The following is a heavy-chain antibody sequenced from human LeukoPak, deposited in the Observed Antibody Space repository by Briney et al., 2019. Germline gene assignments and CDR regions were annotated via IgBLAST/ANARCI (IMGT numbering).Heavy chain of an antibody. CDR2: VYYSGST. J-gene: IGHJ6*02. V-gene: IGHV4-59*02. CDR1: GGSVSGYY. Sequence: PSETLSLTCVVSGGSVSGYYWGWIRQPPGRGLEWIGYVYYSGSTNYNPSFKSRITISVDTSRNQFSLQLSSVTAADTAVYYCARIHRYCSGGACYVLDNWGQGTTVTVSS. D-gene: IGHD2-15*01. CDR3: ARIHRYCSGGACYVLDN.